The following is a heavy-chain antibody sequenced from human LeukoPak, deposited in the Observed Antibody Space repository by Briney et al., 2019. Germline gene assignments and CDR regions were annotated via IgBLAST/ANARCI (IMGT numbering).Heavy chain of an antibody. Sequence: GGSLRLSCAASGFTFSSYAMHWVRQAPGKGLEWVAVISYDGSNKYYADSVKGRFTISRDNSKNTLYLQMNSPRAEDTAVYYCARDLIVGYFDYWGQGTLVTVSS. J-gene: IGHJ4*02. CDR2: ISYDGSNK. CDR3: ARDLIVGYFDY. V-gene: IGHV3-30-3*01. D-gene: IGHD1-26*01. CDR1: GFTFSSYA.